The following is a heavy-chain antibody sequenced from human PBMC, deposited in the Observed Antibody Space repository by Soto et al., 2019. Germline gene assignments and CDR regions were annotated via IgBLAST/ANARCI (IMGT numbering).Heavy chain of an antibody. D-gene: IGHD3-16*01. CDR3: AKGGYYSLFDI. CDR1: GFTFINYA. CDR2: ISNRGSDT. V-gene: IGHV3-23*01. J-gene: IGHJ3*02. Sequence: PGGSLRLSCAGSGFTFINYAMTWVRQAPGKGLEWVSSISNRGSDTYYVDSVKGRFTISRDNSKNTLSLQMHILRVEDTAVYFCAKGGYYSLFDIWGQGTMVTVSS.